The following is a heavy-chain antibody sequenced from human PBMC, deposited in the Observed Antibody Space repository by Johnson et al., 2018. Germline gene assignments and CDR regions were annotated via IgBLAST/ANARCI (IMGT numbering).Heavy chain of an antibody. J-gene: IGHJ1*01. D-gene: IGHD3-22*01. CDR1: GFTFDDYA. V-gene: IGHV3-9*01. CDR2: ISWNSGSI. CDR3: AKVGAHHYYDSSLGGYFQH. Sequence: VQLVESGGGLVQPGRSLRLSCAASGFTFDDYAMHWVRQAPGKGLEWVSGISWNSGSIGYADSVTGRFTISRDNAKNSLYLQMNSLRAEDTALYYCAKVGAHHYYDSSLGGYFQHWGQGTLVTVSS.